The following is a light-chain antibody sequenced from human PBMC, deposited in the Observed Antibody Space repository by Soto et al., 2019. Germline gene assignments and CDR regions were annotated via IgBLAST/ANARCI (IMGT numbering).Light chain of an antibody. V-gene: IGKV1-5*03. Sequence: DIKMTQAPSTLSGSVGDRVTLTCRASQTISSWLAWYQQKPGKAPKVLIYKASTLKSGVPSRFSGSGSGTEFTLTISSLQPDDFATYYCQHYNSYSEAFGQGTNVDNK. CDR2: KAS. CDR3: QHYNSYSEA. J-gene: IGKJ1*01. CDR1: QTISSW.